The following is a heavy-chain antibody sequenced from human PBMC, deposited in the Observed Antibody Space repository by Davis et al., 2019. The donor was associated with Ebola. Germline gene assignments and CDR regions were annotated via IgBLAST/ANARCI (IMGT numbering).Heavy chain of an antibody. CDR3: ARVNRQLVLRLDY. D-gene: IGHD6-6*01. CDR2: IYYSGST. CDR1: GGSISSSNW. Sequence: MPSETLSLTCAVSGGSISSSNWWSWVRQPPGKGLEWVGYIYYSGSTNCNPSLKSRVTISVDTSKNQFSLKLSSVTAADTAVYYCARVNRQLVLRLDYWGQGTLVTVSS. J-gene: IGHJ4*02. V-gene: IGHV4-4*02.